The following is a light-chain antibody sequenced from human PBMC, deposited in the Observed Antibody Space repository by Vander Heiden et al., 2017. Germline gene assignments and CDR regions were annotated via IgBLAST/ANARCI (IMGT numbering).Light chain of an antibody. J-gene: IGKJ1*01. CDR1: QSVSSK. Sequence: MTQSPASLSASLGDRATLSCRTSQSVSSKLDWYQQRPGKAPRLLIYGASTRAAGVPDRFSGSGSGTEFTLTISSLQPEDFAVYYCHQYNSWPPWTFGQGTKVEIK. CDR3: HQYNSWPPWT. CDR2: GAS. V-gene: IGKV3-15*01.